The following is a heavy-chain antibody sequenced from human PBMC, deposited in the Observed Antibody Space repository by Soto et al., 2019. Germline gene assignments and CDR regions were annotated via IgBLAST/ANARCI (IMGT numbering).Heavy chain of an antibody. Sequence: GGSLSLSCAASGFTFSIYAMSWVRQAPGKGLEWVSGIGGGNDDTYYADSVKGRFTISRDNSKSTLSLQMNGLRAEDTAVYYCAKDRINHNSVCDPFDIWGQGTMVTVSS. V-gene: IGHV3-23*01. J-gene: IGHJ3*02. CDR2: IGGGNDDT. CDR3: AKDRINHNSVCDPFDI. CDR1: GFTFSIYA. D-gene: IGHD2-15*01.